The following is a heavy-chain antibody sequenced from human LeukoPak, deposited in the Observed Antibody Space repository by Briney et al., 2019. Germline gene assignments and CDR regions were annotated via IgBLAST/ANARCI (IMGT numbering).Heavy chain of an antibody. CDR2: MNPNSGNT. Sequence: ASVKVSCKASGYTFTSYDINWVRQATGQGLEWMGWMNPNSGNTGYAQKSQGRVTMTRNTSISTACMELSSLRSEDTAVYYCARPILVGSYDAFDIWGQGTMVTVSS. J-gene: IGHJ3*02. D-gene: IGHD2-8*02. CDR3: ARPILVGSYDAFDI. CDR1: GYTFTSYD. V-gene: IGHV1-8*01.